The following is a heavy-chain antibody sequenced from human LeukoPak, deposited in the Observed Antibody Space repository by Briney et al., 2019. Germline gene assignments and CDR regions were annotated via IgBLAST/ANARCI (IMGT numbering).Heavy chain of an antibody. CDR1: GFTFSSYE. Sequence: GGSLRLSCAASGFTFSSYEMNWVRQAPGRGLEGVSYISSSGGTIYYADSVKGRFTISRDNAKNSLYLQMNSLRAEDTAVYYCARDSIFFSSGWHVGPDWGQGTLVTVSS. CDR2: ISSSGGTI. V-gene: IGHV3-48*03. D-gene: IGHD6-19*01. CDR3: ARDSIFFSSGWHVGPD. J-gene: IGHJ4*02.